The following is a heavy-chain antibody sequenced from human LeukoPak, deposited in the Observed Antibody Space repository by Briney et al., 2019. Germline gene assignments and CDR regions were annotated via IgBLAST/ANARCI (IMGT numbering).Heavy chain of an antibody. J-gene: IGHJ4*02. V-gene: IGHV3-11*04. CDR2: ISNSGSAM. CDR3: ARVGRTSANFDY. CDR1: GFTFSDYY. Sequence: GGSLRLSCAASGFTFSDYYMSWIRQAPGKGLEWVSYISNSGSAMYYTDSMRGRFTISRDNAKNSLYLQVNSLRAEDTAIYFCARVGRTSANFDYWGQGTLVTVSS.